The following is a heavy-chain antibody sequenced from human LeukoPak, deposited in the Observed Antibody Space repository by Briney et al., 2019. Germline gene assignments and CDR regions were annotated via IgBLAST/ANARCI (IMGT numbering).Heavy chain of an antibody. CDR3: ARDRGYSYAKKSSEYYYMDV. CDR1: GGTFSSYA. V-gene: IGHV1-69*01. CDR2: IIPIFGTA. Sequence: SVKVSCKASGGTFSSYAISWVRQAPGQGLEWMGGIIPIFGTANYAQKFQGRVTITADESTSTAYMELSSLRSEDTAVYYCARDRGYSYAKKSSEYYYMDVWGKGTTVTISS. J-gene: IGHJ6*03. D-gene: IGHD5-18*01.